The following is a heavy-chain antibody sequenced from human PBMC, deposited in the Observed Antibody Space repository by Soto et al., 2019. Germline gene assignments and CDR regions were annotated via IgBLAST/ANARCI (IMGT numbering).Heavy chain of an antibody. CDR1: GLTFSSYW. D-gene: IGHD5-18*01. CDR2: INNDGRTT. J-gene: IGHJ4*01. Sequence: GSLRLSCAASGLTFSSYWMHWVRQVPEKGLVWISRINNDGRTTNYADSVKGRFTISRDNARNTLYLQMNSLRAEDTAVYYCVRDRAFLDTTDYWGHGTLVTSPQ. CDR3: VRDRAFLDTTDY. V-gene: IGHV3-74*01.